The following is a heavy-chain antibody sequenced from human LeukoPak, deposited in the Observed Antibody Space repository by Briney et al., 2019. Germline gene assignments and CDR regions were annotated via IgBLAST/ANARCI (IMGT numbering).Heavy chain of an antibody. J-gene: IGHJ4*02. V-gene: IGHV3-49*03. Sequence: GGSLRLSCTASGFTFGDYAMSWFRQAPGKGLEWVGFIRSKACGGTTEYAASVKGRFTISRDDSKSIAYLQMNSLKTEDTAVYYCTRFTVLSYGDYYFDYWGQGTLVTVSS. CDR1: GFTFGDYA. D-gene: IGHD5-18*01. CDR2: IRSKACGGTT. CDR3: TRFTVLSYGDYYFDY.